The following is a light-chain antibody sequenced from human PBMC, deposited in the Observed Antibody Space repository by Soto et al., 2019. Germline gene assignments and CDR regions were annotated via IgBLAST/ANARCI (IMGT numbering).Light chain of an antibody. CDR2: ATS. CDR3: QQYDTSPPLYT. CDR1: QSVDSTY. V-gene: IGKV3-20*01. Sequence: EIVLTQSPGTLSLSPGERATLSCRASQSVDSTYLAWYQQKPGQAPRLLIFATSSRVAGVPDRFSGSGSGTDFALTFSRLEPQDFAGYYCQQYDTSPPLYTFGQGTMLDIK. J-gene: IGKJ2*01.